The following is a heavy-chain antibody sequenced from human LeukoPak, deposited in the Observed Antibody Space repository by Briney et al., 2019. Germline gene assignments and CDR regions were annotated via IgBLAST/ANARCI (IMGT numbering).Heavy chain of an antibody. Sequence: ASVKVSCKASGYTFTSYYMHWVRQAPGQGLEWIGIINPSGGSTSYAQKFQGRVTMTRDTSTSTVYMELSSLRSEDTAVYYCARRSIAAAGKNWFDPWGQGTLVTVSS. CDR2: INPSGGST. V-gene: IGHV1-46*01. CDR3: ARRSIAAAGKNWFDP. CDR1: GYTFTSYY. J-gene: IGHJ5*02. D-gene: IGHD6-13*01.